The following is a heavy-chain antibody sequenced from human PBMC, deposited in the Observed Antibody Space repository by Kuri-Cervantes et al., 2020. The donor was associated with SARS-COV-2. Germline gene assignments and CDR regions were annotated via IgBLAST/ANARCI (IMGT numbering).Heavy chain of an antibody. CDR1: GFTFSSYA. Sequence: GESLKISCAASGFTFSSYAMSWVRQAPGKGLEWVSGINWNGGSTGYADSVKGRFTISRDNAKNSLYLQMNSLRAEDTAVYYCARDHDILTGNSPGYYGMDVWGQGTTVTVSS. V-gene: IGHV3-20*04. J-gene: IGHJ6*02. D-gene: IGHD3-9*01. CDR3: ARDHDILTGNSPGYYGMDV. CDR2: INWNGGST.